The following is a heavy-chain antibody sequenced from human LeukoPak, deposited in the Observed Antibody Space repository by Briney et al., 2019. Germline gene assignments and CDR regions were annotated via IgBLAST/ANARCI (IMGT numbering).Heavy chain of an antibody. V-gene: IGHV1-46*01. CDR2: INPSGGST. Sequence: ASVKVSCKASGYTFTSYYMHWVRQAPGQGLEWMGIINPSGGSTSYAQKFQGRVTMTRDTSTSTVYMELSSLRSEDTAVYYCARDRGGIVVVVAATENWFDPWGQGTLVTVSS. D-gene: IGHD2-15*01. J-gene: IGHJ5*02. CDR3: ARDRGGIVVVVAATENWFDP. CDR1: GYTFTSYY.